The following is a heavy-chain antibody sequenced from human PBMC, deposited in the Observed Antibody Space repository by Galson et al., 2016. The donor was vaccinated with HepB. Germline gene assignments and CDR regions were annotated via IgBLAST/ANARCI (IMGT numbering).Heavy chain of an antibody. Sequence: SETLSLTCTASGGSISSSYYWAWIRQPPGKGLEWIASIYYSGTSYYKPSLTSRVTISVDTSKSQFSLKVRSVTAADTAVYYCARHAGTSYENYYMDVWGRGTTVAVSS. V-gene: IGHV4-39*01. CDR3: ARHAGTSYENYYMDV. D-gene: IGHD1-7*01. CDR2: IYYSGTS. J-gene: IGHJ6*03. CDR1: GGSISSSYY.